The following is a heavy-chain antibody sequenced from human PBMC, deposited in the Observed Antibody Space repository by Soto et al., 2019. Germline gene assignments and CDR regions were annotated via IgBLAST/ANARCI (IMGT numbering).Heavy chain of an antibody. CDR3: ARAYGVWAFDF. Sequence: QVQLQESGPGLVKPSQTLSLTCTVSGGSISSGGYYWSWIRQHPGKGLEGIGYIYYSGSTYYNPSLKSRVNISVDTSKNQFSLEMSTVTDADTAVYYCARAYGVWAFDFWGQGTMVNSSS. CDR2: IYYSGST. CDR1: GGSISSGGYY. D-gene: IGHD2-8*01. J-gene: IGHJ3*01. V-gene: IGHV4-31*03.